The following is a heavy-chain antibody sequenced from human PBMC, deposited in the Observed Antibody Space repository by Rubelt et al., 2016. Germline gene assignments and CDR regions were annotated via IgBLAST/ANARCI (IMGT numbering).Heavy chain of an antibody. CDR3: ARDAGYNSGWYFDY. V-gene: IGHV3-33*01. Sequence: QVQLVESGGGVVQPGRSLRLSCAASGFTFSSYGMHWVRQAPGKGLEWVAVIWYDGSKIYYVDSVKGRFTISRDNSKNTLYLQMNSLRAEDTAVYYCARDAGYNSGWYFDYWGQGTLVTVSS. CDR2: IWYDGSKI. J-gene: IGHJ4*02. CDR1: GFTFSSYG. D-gene: IGHD6-19*01.